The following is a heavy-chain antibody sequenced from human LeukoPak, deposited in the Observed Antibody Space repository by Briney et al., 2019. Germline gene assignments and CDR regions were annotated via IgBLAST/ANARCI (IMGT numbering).Heavy chain of an antibody. Sequence: GSSVKVSCKASGGTFRSYAISWVRQAPGQGLEWMGGIIPIFGTANYAQKFQGRVTITKNESHSTAYMELSSLRSEDTAVYYCARCPYDSSGYRMFDPWGQGTLVTVSS. D-gene: IGHD3-22*01. V-gene: IGHV1-69*05. CDR2: IIPIFGTA. J-gene: IGHJ5*02. CDR3: ARCPYDSSGYRMFDP. CDR1: GGTFRSYA.